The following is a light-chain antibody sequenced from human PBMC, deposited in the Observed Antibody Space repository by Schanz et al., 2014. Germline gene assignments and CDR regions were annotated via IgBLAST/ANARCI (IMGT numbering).Light chain of an antibody. CDR3: QQYNSYWG. J-gene: IGKJ1*01. V-gene: IGKV3-11*01. CDR2: HAS. Sequence: EIVLTQSPATLSLSPGERATLSCRASQSIGHYLAWFQQKPGQAPRLLIYHASNRATAIPARFTGSGSGTDFTLTISSLQPEDFATYYCQQYNSYWGFGQGTKVEIK. CDR1: QSIGHY.